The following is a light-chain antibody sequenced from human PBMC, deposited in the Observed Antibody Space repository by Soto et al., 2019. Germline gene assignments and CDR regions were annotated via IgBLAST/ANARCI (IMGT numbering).Light chain of an antibody. J-gene: IGLJ3*02. Sequence: QSELTQPPSVSGAPGQRVTISCTGSYSNIGAGYEVHWYQQVPGTAPKLLVSGHNNRPSGVPDRFFGSKSGSSASLTIIGLQAEDEADYCCQSFDNSVSGSGVFGGGTKLTVL. CDR2: GHN. V-gene: IGLV1-40*01. CDR3: QSFDNSVSGSGV. CDR1: YSNIGAGYE.